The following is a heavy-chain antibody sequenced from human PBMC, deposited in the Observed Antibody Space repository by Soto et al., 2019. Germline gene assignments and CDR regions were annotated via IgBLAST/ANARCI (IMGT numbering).Heavy chain of an antibody. CDR2: MNPNSGNT. CDR1: GYTFTSYD. Sequence: QVQLVQSGAEVKKPGASVKVSCKASGYTFTSYDINWVRQATGQGLEWMGWMNPNSGNTGYAQKFQGRVTMTRNTSISTADMELSSRRSEETAVYYCAGYYSGTAHGRKYYYYYYMDVWGKGTTVTVSS. CDR3: AGYYSGTAHGRKYYYYYYMDV. J-gene: IGHJ6*03. D-gene: IGHD3-16*01. V-gene: IGHV1-8*01.